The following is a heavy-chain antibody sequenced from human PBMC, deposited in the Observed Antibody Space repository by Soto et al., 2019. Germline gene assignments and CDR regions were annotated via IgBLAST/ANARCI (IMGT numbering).Heavy chain of an antibody. CDR1: GFTFSSYG. J-gene: IGHJ4*02. D-gene: IGHD4-4*01. CDR3: AKSTTTARTLGDFDY. Sequence: DVQLLESGGGLIQPGGSLRLSCAASGFTFSSYGMSWVRQAPGKGLEWVSTTSGSGGATYYADSVKGRFTISRDNSKNTVYLQMNSLRAEDTAVYYCAKSTTTARTLGDFDYWGQGTLVTVSS. CDR2: TSGSGGAT. V-gene: IGHV3-23*01.